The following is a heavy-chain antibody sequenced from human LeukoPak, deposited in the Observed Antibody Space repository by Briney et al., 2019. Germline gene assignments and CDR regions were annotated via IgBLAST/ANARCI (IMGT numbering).Heavy chain of an antibody. Sequence: PGGSLRLSCAASGFTFNGYAMTWVRQAPGKGLEWVSTISGSGGSTYYADSVKGRFTISRDNSKNTVYLQMNSLRAEDTAVYYCASSSAVAGATWGQGTLVTVSS. CDR1: GFTFNGYA. CDR2: ISGSGGST. D-gene: IGHD1-26*01. V-gene: IGHV3-23*01. J-gene: IGHJ5*02. CDR3: ASSSAVAGAT.